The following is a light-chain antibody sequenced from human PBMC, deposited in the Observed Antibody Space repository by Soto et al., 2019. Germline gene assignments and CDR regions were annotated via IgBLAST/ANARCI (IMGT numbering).Light chain of an antibody. V-gene: IGKV1-5*03. CDR2: KAS. CDR3: QKYNSAPQT. J-gene: IGKJ1*01. Sequence: DIQLTQSPSTLSASVGDRVTITCRASRSIINWLAWYQQKSGKGPKLLIYKASNLQTGVPSRFSGSGSGTDFTLTISSLQPEDVATYYCQKYNSAPQTFGQGTKVDIK. CDR1: RSIINW.